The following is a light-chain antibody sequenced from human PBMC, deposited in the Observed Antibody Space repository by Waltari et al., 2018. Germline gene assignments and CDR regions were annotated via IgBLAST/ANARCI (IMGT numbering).Light chain of an antibody. Sequence: DVVMTQSPLSLPVTLGPPASISCRSSQSLVHSDGNTYLTWFHQRPGQSPRRLIYEVSNRDSGVPDRFSGSGSGTDFTLKISRVEAEDIGVYYCMQGTHWPTFGQGTKVEIK. CDR1: QSLVHSDGNTY. J-gene: IGKJ1*01. CDR2: EVS. CDR3: MQGTHWPT. V-gene: IGKV2-30*02.